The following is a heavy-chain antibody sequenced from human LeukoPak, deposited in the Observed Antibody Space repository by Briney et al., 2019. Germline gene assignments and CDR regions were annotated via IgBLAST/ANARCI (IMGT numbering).Heavy chain of an antibody. D-gene: IGHD1-26*01. CDR2: IYYSWST. J-gene: IGHJ4*02. Sequence: SETLSLTCTVSGGSVSSGSYYWSWIRQPPGRGLEWIGYIYYSWSTNYNPSLKSRVTISVDTFKNQFSRKLSSVTAADTAVYYCASRKSGSYFPSIDYWGQGTLVTVSS. CDR3: ASRKSGSYFPSIDY. V-gene: IGHV4-61*01. CDR1: GGSVSSGSYY.